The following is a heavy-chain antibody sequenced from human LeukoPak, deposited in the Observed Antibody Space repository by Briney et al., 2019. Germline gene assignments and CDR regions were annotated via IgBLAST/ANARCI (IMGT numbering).Heavy chain of an antibody. V-gene: IGHV1-8*01. D-gene: IGHD3-16*01. Sequence: ASVTLSCNGSGYTFTSYDINLGRQATGQGLEWMGWIIPNNGNTGYAQKLQGRVTMTRNTSISTAYMGLSSLRSEDTAVYYCARGLTHVNDFDYWGQGTLVTVSS. CDR3: ARGLTHVNDFDY. CDR1: GYTFTSYD. J-gene: IGHJ4*02. CDR2: IIPNNGNT.